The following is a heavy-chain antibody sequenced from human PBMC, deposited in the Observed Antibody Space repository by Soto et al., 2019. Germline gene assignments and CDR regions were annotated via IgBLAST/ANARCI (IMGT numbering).Heavy chain of an antibody. J-gene: IGHJ6*02. CDR3: ARDREREQLGYYGVDV. Sequence: QVQVVESGGGVVQPGRSLRPSCVASGFSFSHYGMQWVRQAPGKGLEWVAVISYDGSHKYYGESVTGRFTISRDNSKNTLYLQMNSLRPDDTALYFWARDREREQLGYYGVDVWGQGTTVAVSS. CDR2: ISYDGSHK. CDR1: GFSFSHYG. D-gene: IGHD6-13*01. V-gene: IGHV3-30*03.